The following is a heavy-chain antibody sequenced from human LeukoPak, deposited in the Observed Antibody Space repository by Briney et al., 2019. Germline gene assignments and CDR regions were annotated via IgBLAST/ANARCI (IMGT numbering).Heavy chain of an antibody. CDR1: GGSFSGYY. V-gene: IGHV4-34*01. CDR2: INHSGST. Sequence: SETLSLTCAVYGGSFSGYYWSWIRQPPGKGLEWIGEINHSGSTNYNPSLKSRVTISVDTSKNQFSLKLSSVTAVDTAVYYCARGRNYDFWSGYYLYYFDYWGQGTLVTVSS. J-gene: IGHJ4*02. D-gene: IGHD3-3*01. CDR3: ARGRNYDFWSGYYLYYFDY.